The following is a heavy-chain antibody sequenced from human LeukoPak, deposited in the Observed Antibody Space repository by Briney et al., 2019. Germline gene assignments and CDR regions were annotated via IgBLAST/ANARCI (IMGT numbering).Heavy chain of an antibody. CDR3: ARHVEEQQPDAFDI. CDR2: IYTSGST. CDR1: GDSISSYY. Sequence: SETLSLTCAVSGDSISSYYWSWIRQPPGKGLEWIGYIYTSGSTNYNPSLKGRVTISVDTSKNQFSLKLSSVTAADTAVYYCARHVEEQQPDAFDIWGQGTMVTVSS. J-gene: IGHJ3*02. V-gene: IGHV4-4*09. D-gene: IGHD6-13*01.